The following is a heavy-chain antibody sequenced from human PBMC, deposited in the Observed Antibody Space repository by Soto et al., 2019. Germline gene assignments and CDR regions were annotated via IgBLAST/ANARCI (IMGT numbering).Heavy chain of an antibody. Sequence: GGSLSLSCAASGFTVSSNYMSWVRQAPGKGLEWVSVIYSGGSTYYADSVKGRFTISRDNSKNTLYLQMNSLRAEDTAVYYCARVLSDSSGLDYWGQGTLVTVSS. J-gene: IGHJ4*02. D-gene: IGHD3-22*01. CDR2: IYSGGST. V-gene: IGHV3-53*01. CDR3: ARVLSDSSGLDY. CDR1: GFTVSSNY.